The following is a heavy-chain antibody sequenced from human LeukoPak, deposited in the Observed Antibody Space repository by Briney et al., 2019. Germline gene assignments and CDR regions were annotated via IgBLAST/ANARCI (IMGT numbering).Heavy chain of an antibody. CDR1: GGSISSGSYY. Sequence: PSETLSLTCTVSGGSISSGSYYWSWIRQPAGKGLEWIGRIYTSGSTNYNPSLKSRVTISVDTSKNQFSLKLSSVTAADTAVYYCARGVGYCGSTSCYFGAFDIWGQGTMVTVSS. CDR2: IYTSGST. J-gene: IGHJ3*02. CDR3: ARGVGYCGSTSCYFGAFDI. D-gene: IGHD2-2*01. V-gene: IGHV4-61*02.